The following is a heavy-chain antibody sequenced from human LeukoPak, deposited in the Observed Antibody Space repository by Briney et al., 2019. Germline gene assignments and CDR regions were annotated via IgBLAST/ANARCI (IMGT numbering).Heavy chain of an antibody. V-gene: IGHV1-18*01. J-gene: IGHJ5*02. Sequence: ASVKVSCKASGYTFTSYAMHWVRQAPGQRLEWMGWISAYNGNTNYAQKLQGRVTMTTDTSTSTAYMELRSLRSDDTAVYYCARTAAGPRNWFDPWGQGTLVTVSS. CDR3: ARTAAGPRNWFDP. D-gene: IGHD6-13*01. CDR2: ISAYNGNT. CDR1: GYTFTSYA.